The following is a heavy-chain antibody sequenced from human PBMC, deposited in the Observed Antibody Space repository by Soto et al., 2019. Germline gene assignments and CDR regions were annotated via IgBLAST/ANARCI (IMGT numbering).Heavy chain of an antibody. V-gene: IGHV3-48*02. CDR1: GFTFSSYS. J-gene: IGHJ1*01. Sequence: GGSLRLSCAASGFTFSSYSMNWVRQAPGKGLEWVSYISSSSSTIYYADSVKGRFTISRDNAKNSLYLQMNSLRDEDTAVYYCARDFFMVLSGWYHTFQHWGQGTLVTVSS. D-gene: IGHD6-19*01. CDR2: ISSSSSTI. CDR3: ARDFFMVLSGWYHTFQH.